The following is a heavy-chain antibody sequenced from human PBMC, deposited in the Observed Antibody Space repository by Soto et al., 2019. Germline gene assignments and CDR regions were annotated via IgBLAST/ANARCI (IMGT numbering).Heavy chain of an antibody. J-gene: IGHJ3*02. Sequence: PVGFLRRSPAIPGFCCARSVVCWGPQAPGKVLEWVSTILVGGSTHYEDSVKGRITISRDTSKNTVYLQMNSLTAGDTAVYYCAKATATCGGSFEIYGQGTMVTVSS. V-gene: IGHV3-23*01. CDR1: GFCCARSV. CDR2: ILVGGST. CDR3: AKATATCGGSFEI. D-gene: IGHD3-3*01.